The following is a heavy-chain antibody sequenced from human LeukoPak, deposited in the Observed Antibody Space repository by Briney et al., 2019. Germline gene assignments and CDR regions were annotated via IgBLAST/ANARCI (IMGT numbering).Heavy chain of an antibody. V-gene: IGHV4-61*02. CDR3: ARVGRDGYGFDP. D-gene: IGHD5-24*01. CDR1: GGSISSGSYY. CDR2: IYTSGST. Sequence: SETLSLTCTVSGGSISSGSYYWSWIRQPAGKGLEWIGRIYTSGSTNYNPSLKSRVTISVDTSKNQFSLKLSSVTAADTAVYYCARVGRDGYGFDPWGQGTLVTVSS. J-gene: IGHJ5*02.